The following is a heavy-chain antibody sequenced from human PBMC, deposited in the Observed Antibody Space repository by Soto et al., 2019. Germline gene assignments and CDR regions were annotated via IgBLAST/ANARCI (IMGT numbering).Heavy chain of an antibody. V-gene: IGHV3-30*18. Sequence: PGGSLRLSCAASGLTFSSYGMHWVRQAPGEGLDWVALISYDGSNKYYADSVKGRFTISRDNSKNTLYLQMNSLRAEDTAVYYCAKGTMVRGVIITYYGMDVWGQGTTVTV. CDR1: GLTFSSYG. CDR2: ISYDGSNK. D-gene: IGHD3-10*01. J-gene: IGHJ6*02. CDR3: AKGTMVRGVIITYYGMDV.